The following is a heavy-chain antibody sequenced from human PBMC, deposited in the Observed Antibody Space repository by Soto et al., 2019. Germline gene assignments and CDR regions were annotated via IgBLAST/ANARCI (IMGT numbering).Heavy chain of an antibody. CDR3: ASIIGWNPNPEDYYYGMDV. J-gene: IGHJ6*02. V-gene: IGHV1-58*01. CDR1: GFTFTSSA. CDR2: IVVGSGNT. Sequence: SVKVSCKASGFTFTSSAVQWVRQARGQRLEWKGWIVVGSGNTKYAQKFQERVTITRDMSTCTAYMELSSLRSEDTAVYFFASIIGWNPNPEDYYYGMDVWGQGTTVTVSS. D-gene: IGHD3-10*01.